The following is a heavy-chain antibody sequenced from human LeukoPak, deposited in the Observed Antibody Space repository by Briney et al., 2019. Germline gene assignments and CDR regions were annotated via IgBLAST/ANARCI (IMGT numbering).Heavy chain of an antibody. Sequence: SETLSLTCSVSGGSMNSYYWSWIRQPPGKGLEWIGYIYNSGRTNYNPSLKSRVTISVDTSKNQFSLRLRSVTAADTAVYYCARTVGANWDLFDYWGQGTLVTVSS. D-gene: IGHD7-27*01. CDR1: GGSMNSYY. V-gene: IGHV4-59*01. CDR2: IYNSGRT. CDR3: ARTVGANWDLFDY. J-gene: IGHJ4*02.